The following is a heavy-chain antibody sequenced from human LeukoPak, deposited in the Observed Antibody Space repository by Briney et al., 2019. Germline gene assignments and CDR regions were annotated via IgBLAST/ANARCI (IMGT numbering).Heavy chain of an antibody. Sequence: GGSLRLSCAVSGFTFSNFEFNWFRQAPGKGLEWVANIKQDGSETYYVDPVKGRFTISKDNAKNSVYLQMNSLRAEDTAVYYCARDSSNGFDPWGQGTLVTVSS. D-gene: IGHD4-11*01. CDR3: ARDSSNGFDP. CDR1: GFTFSNFE. CDR2: IKQDGSET. J-gene: IGHJ5*02. V-gene: IGHV3-7*01.